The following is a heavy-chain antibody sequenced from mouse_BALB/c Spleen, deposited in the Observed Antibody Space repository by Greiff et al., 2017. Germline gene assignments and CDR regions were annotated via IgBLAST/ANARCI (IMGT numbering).Heavy chain of an antibody. CDR2: IWSCGST. J-gene: IGHJ1*01. Sequence: QVQLQQSGPGLVQPSQSLSITCTVSGFSLTSYGVHWVRQSPGKGLEWLGVIWSCGSTDYNAAFISRLSISKDNSKSQVFFKMNSLQANDTAIYYCARNSGYYGNYDFDVWGAGTTVTVSS. V-gene: IGHV2-2*02. D-gene: IGHD2-1*01. CDR1: GFSLTSYG. CDR3: ARNSGYYGNYDFDV.